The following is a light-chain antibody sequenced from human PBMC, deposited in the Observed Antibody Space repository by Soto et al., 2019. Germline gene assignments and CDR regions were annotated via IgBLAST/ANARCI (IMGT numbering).Light chain of an antibody. CDR3: LQHNSYPRT. J-gene: IGKJ1*01. V-gene: IGKV1-17*01. CDR2: AAS. Sequence: DIQMTQSPSSLSASVGDRVTITCRASQGIGSDLAWFQQKPGKAPKRLIYAASRLQSGVPSRFSGSGSGTEFTLTVSSLQPGDFATYYCLQHNSYPRTFGQGTKVDIK. CDR1: QGIGSD.